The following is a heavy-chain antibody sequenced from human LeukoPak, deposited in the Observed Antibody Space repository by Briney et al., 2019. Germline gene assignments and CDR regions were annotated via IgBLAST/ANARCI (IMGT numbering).Heavy chain of an antibody. V-gene: IGHV4-4*07. CDR1: GGSISSYY. CDR3: ARGGAVAGFFDY. CDR2: IYTSGST. J-gene: IGHJ4*02. D-gene: IGHD6-19*01. Sequence: SETLSLTCTVSGGSISSYYWSWIRQPAGKGLEWIGRIYTSGSTNYNPSLKSQVTMSVDTSKNQFSLKLSSVTAADTAVYYCARGGAVAGFFDYWGQGTLVTVSS.